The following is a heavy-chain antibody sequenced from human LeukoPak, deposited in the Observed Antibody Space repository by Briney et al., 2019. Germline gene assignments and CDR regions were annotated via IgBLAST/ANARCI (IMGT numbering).Heavy chain of an antibody. D-gene: IGHD1-1*01. CDR2: IKQDASDK. V-gene: IGHV3-7*03. J-gene: IGHJ5*02. Sequence: GGSLRLSCAASGFTFSRNWMSWVRQAPGKGLEWVANIKQDASDKYYVDSVKGRFTISRDNAKNSLYLQMNSLRAEDTAVYYCARELRYNWNDGYITWFDPWGQGTLVTVSS. CDR3: ARELRYNWNDGYITWFDP. CDR1: GFTFSRNW.